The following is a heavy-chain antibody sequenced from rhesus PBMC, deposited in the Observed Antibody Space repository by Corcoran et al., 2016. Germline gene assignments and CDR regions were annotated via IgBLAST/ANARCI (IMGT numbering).Heavy chain of an antibody. Sequence: EVQLVETGGGLVQPGGSLKLSCAASGFTFSSSGMSWVRQAPGKGLEWVSAINSGGGSTYYADSGKGRFTISRDNSKNTLSLQMNSLRAEDTAVYYCAKDQYWNDGYFDYWGQGVLVTVSS. J-gene: IGHJ4*01. D-gene: IGHD1-7*02. V-gene: IGHV3S5*01. CDR1: GFTFSSSG. CDR3: AKDQYWNDGYFDY. CDR2: INSGGGST.